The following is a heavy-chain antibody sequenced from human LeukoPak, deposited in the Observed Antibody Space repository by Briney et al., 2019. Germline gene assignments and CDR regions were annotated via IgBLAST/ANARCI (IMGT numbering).Heavy chain of an antibody. V-gene: IGHV3-7*03. CDR2: IKKDVGEK. J-gene: IGHJ4*02. CDR3: AKADDGPYDFWSGSWVDY. D-gene: IGHD3-3*01. Sequence: GGSLRLSCAASGFTFSSHWMTWIRQAPGKGLEWVASIKKDVGEKFYVDSVKGRFTISRDNAKNSLYLQMNSLRAEDTAVYYCAKADDGPYDFWSGSWVDYWGQGTLVTVSS. CDR1: GFTFSSHW.